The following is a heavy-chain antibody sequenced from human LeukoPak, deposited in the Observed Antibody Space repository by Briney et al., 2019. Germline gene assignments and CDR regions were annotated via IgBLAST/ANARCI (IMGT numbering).Heavy chain of an antibody. CDR2: ISGSGGST. J-gene: IGHJ5*02. CDR1: GFTFSSYA. D-gene: IGHD4-11*01. V-gene: IGHV3-23*01. Sequence: PAGGSLRLSCAASGFTFSSYAMSWVRQAPGKGLGWVSTISGSGGSTYYADSVKGRFTISRDNSKNTLYLQMNSLRAEDTAVYYCAKDPIFKYSNYDPWGQGTLVTVSS. CDR3: AKDPIFKYSNYDP.